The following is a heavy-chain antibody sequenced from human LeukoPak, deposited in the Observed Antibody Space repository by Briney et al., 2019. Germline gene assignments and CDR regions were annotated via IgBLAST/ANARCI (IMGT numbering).Heavy chain of an antibody. J-gene: IGHJ6*02. D-gene: IGHD6-13*01. V-gene: IGHV3-30*18. CDR2: ISYDGSNK. CDR3: AKDPWVRTSWYSYYYYYGMDV. Sequence: GGSLRLSCAASGITFSSYGMHWVRQAPGKGLEWVAVISYDGSNKYYADSVKGRFTISRDNSKNTLYLQMNSLRAEDTAVYYCAKDPWVRTSWYSYYYYYGMDVWGQGTTVTVSS. CDR1: GITFSSYG.